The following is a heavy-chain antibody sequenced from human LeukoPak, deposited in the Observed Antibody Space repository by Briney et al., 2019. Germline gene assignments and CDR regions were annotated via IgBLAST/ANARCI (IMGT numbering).Heavy chain of an antibody. CDR1: EFTFSSYS. CDR3: ARGYCSGGSCYLNAFDI. V-gene: IGHV3-48*01. J-gene: IGHJ3*02. CDR2: ITNSGNSK. D-gene: IGHD2-15*01. Sequence: PGGSLRLSCAASEFTFSSYSMNWVRQAPGKGLEWVSYITNSGNSKSYADSVKGRFTISRDNTKNSLYLQMNSLRAEDTAVYYCARGYCSGGSCYLNAFDIWGQGTMVTVSS.